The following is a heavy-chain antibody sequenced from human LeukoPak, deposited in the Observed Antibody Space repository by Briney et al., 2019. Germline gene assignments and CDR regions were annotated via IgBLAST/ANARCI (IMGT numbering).Heavy chain of an antibody. CDR3: AELGITMIGGV. D-gene: IGHD3-10*02. V-gene: IGHV3-48*03. CDR1: GFTFSSYE. J-gene: IGHJ6*03. Sequence: SGGSLRLSCALSGFTFSSYEMNWVRQAPGKGLEWVSYISSSGSTIYYADSVKGRFTISRDNAKNSLYLQMNSLRAEDTAVYYCAELGITMIGGVWGKGTTVTISS. CDR2: ISSSGSTI.